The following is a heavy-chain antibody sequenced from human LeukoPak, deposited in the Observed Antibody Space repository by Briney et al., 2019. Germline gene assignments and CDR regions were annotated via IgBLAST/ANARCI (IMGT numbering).Heavy chain of an antibody. CDR3: ARVIQLPNEYFQH. J-gene: IGHJ1*01. Sequence: ASVKVSCKASGGTFNSYAISWVRQAPGQGLEWVGGIIPIFGTANYAQEFQGRVTITADESTSTAYMELSSLRSEDTAVFYCARVIQLPNEYFQHWGQGTLVTVSS. V-gene: IGHV1-69*13. CDR1: GGTFNSYA. D-gene: IGHD2-2*01. CDR2: IIPIFGTA.